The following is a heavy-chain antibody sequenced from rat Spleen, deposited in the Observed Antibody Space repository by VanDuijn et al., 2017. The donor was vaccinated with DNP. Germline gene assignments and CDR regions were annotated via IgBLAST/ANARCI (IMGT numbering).Heavy chain of an antibody. Sequence: EVQLVESGGDLVQPGRSLKLSCVASGFTFNYYWMAWVRQSPKKGLEWVATISGSGGSTYYRDSVKGRFTISRDNAKNTQYLQMDSLRSEDTATYYCTTLGLFNYGSFCFDYWGQGVMVTVSS. CDR2: ISGSGGST. J-gene: IGHJ2*01. D-gene: IGHD1-3*01. V-gene: IGHV5S13*01. CDR3: TTLGLFNYGSFCFDY. CDR1: GFTFNYYW.